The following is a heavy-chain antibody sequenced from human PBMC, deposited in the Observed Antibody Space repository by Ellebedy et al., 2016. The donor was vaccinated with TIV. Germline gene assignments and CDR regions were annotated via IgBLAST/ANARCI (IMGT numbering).Heavy chain of an antibody. J-gene: IGHJ2*01. CDR3: ARRYFDL. CDR2: IKQDGSEI. CDR1: GFTFSNYW. Sequence: GESLKISXAASGFTFSNYWMSWVRQAPGKGLEWVANIKQDGSEICYVNSVKGRFTISRDNAKNSLYLQMNSLRAEDTAVYYCARRYFDLWGRGTLVTVSS. V-gene: IGHV3-7*01.